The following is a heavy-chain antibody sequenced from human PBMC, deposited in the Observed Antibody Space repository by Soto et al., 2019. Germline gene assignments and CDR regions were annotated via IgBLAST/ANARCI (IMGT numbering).Heavy chain of an antibody. CDR2: IYSGGST. CDR1: GFTVSSNY. Sequence: GGSLRLSCAASGFTVSSNYMSWVRQAPGKGLEWVSVIYSGGSTYYADSVKGRFTISRDNSKNTLYLQMNSLRAEDTAVYYCAKDSSGYYTSGLVYWGQGTLVTVSS. V-gene: IGHV3-66*01. CDR3: AKDSSGYYTSGLVY. J-gene: IGHJ4*02. D-gene: IGHD3-22*01.